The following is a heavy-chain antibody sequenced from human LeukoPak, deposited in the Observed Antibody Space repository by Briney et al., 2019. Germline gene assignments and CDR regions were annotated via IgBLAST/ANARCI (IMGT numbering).Heavy chain of an antibody. Sequence: PGGSLRLSCAGSGYTFDDYGMRWVRQAPGKGLEWVAGINWNGGSTGYAASVKGRCTISRDNAKNALYLEMNSLRDEDTAFYYCVRLGRDGYTYGAAYWGQGTLVTVSS. D-gene: IGHD5-24*01. J-gene: IGHJ1*01. CDR3: VRLGRDGYTYGAAY. CDR1: GYTFDDYG. V-gene: IGHV3-20*04. CDR2: INWNGGST.